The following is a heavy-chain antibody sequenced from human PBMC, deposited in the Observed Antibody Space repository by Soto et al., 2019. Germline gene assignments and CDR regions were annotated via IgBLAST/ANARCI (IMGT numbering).Heavy chain of an antibody. D-gene: IGHD3-22*01. CDR3: AHLYYYDSSGYPLYWYFDL. CDR1: GFSLSTSGVG. CDR2: IYWDDDK. J-gene: IGHJ2*01. V-gene: IGHV2-5*02. Sequence: QITLKESGPTLVKPTQTLTLTCTFSGFSLSTSGVGVGWIRQPPGKALEWLALIYWDDDKRYSPSLKSRLTITKDPSKNQVVLTMTNMDPVDTATYYCAHLYYYDSSGYPLYWYFDLWGRGTLVTVSS.